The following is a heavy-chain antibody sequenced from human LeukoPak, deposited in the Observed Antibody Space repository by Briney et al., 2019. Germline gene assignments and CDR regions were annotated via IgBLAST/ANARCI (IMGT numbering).Heavy chain of an antibody. Sequence: PGGSLRLSCAASGFTVSSNYMSWVRQAPGKGLEWVSVIYSGGSTYYADSVKGRFTISRDNSKNTLYLQMNSLRAEDTAVYYCARISMISNYYYYYMDDWGKGTTVTVSS. CDR2: IYSGGST. J-gene: IGHJ6*03. D-gene: IGHD3/OR15-3a*01. V-gene: IGHV3-53*01. CDR1: GFTVSSNY. CDR3: ARISMISNYYYYYMDD.